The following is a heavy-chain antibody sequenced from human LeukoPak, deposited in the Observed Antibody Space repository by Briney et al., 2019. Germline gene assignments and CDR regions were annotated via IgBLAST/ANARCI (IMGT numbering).Heavy chain of an antibody. CDR3: ARSRTRITIFGVVIGYFDL. V-gene: IGHV4-34*01. D-gene: IGHD3-3*01. J-gene: IGHJ2*01. CDR1: GVSFSGYY. Sequence: SSETLSLTCAVYGVSFSGYYWSWIRQPPGKGLEWIGEINHSGSTNYNPSLKSRVTISVDTSKNQFSLKLSSVTAADTAVYYCARSRTRITIFGVVIGYFDLWGRGTLVTVSS. CDR2: INHSGST.